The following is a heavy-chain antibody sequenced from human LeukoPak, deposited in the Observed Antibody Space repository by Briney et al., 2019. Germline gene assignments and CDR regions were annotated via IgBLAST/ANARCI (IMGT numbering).Heavy chain of an antibody. CDR1: GFTFSSYA. J-gene: IGHJ4*02. CDR2: ISGSGGST. Sequence: GGSLRLSCAASGFTFSSYAMSWVRQAPGKGLEWVSAISGSGGSTFYADSVKGRFTISRDNSKNTLYLQMNSLRAGDTAVYLCAADNVVVLAAVSPIDYWGQGTLVTVSS. V-gene: IGHV3-23*01. D-gene: IGHD2-2*01. CDR3: AADNVVVLAAVSPIDY.